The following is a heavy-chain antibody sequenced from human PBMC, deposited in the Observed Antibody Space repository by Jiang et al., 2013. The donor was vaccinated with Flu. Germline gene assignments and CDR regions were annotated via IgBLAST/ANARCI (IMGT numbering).Heavy chain of an antibody. J-gene: IGHJ3*02. CDR2: IIPILGIA. D-gene: IGHD6-19*01. CDR1: GGTFSSYA. V-gene: IGHV1-69*04. Sequence: GSSVKVSCKASGGTFSSYAISWVRQAPGQGLEWMGGIIPILGIANYAQKFQGRVTITADKSTSTAYMELSSLRSEDTAVYYCARDREAVAGQDAFDIWGQGTMVTVSS. CDR3: ARDREAVAGQDAFDI.